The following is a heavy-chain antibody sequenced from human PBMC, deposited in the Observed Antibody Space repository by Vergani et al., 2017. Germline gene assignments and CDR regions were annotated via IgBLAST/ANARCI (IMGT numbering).Heavy chain of an antibody. D-gene: IGHD3-10*01. J-gene: IGHJ4*02. Sequence: QVQLVESGGGVVQPGRSLRLSCAASGFTFSSYGMHWVRQAPGKGLEWVAVIWYDGSNKYYADSVKGRFTISRDNSKNTLYLQMNSLRAEDTAVYYCAKSMVRGVIPFGSFDYWGQGTLVTVSS. V-gene: IGHV3-33*06. CDR2: IWYDGSNK. CDR1: GFTFSSYG. CDR3: AKSMVRGVIPFGSFDY.